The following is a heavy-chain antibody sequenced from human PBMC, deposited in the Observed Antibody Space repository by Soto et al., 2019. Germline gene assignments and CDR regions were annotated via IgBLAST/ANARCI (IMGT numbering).Heavy chain of an antibody. D-gene: IGHD4-17*01. V-gene: IGHV1-69*13. CDR2: IIPIFGTA. J-gene: IGHJ5*02. CDR1: GGTFSSYA. Sequence: SVKVSCKASGGTFSSYAISWVRQAPGQGLEWMGGIIPIFGTANYAQKFQGRVTITADESTSTAYMELSSLRSDDTAVYYCARGHYGDYADWFDPWGQGTLVTVSS. CDR3: ARGHYGDYADWFDP.